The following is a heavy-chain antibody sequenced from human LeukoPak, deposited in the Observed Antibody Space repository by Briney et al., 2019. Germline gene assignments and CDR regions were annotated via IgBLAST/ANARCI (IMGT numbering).Heavy chain of an antibody. J-gene: IGHJ4*02. CDR3: ASLKGRYDILTGYYKELY. D-gene: IGHD3-9*01. Sequence: SETLSLTCAVSGGSISSSNWWSWVRQPPGKGLEWIGEIYHSGSTNYNPSLKSRVTISVDKSKDQFSLKLSSVTAADTAVYYCASLKGRYDILTGYYKELYWGQGTLVTVSS. CDR1: GGSISSSNW. V-gene: IGHV4-4*02. CDR2: IYHSGST.